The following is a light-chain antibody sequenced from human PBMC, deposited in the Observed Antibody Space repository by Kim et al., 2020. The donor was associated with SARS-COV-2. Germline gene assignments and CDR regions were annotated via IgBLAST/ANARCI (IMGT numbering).Light chain of an antibody. CDR2: AAS. CDR3: QKYNSAQWT. CDR1: QDIANS. Sequence: ASVGDRVTITCRASQDIANSLAWYQQKPGKVPKLLIYAASTLQSGVPSRFSGSGSGTQFTLTIGSLQTEDVATYYCQKYNSAQWTFGPGTKVDIK. J-gene: IGKJ1*01. V-gene: IGKV1-27*01.